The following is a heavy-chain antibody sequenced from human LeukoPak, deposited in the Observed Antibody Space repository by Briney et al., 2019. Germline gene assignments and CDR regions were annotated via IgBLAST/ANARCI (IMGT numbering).Heavy chain of an antibody. Sequence: SETLSLTCAVSGASFSDYNWSWIRQSPGQGLEWIGQINQSGDAKYNPSLQSRVTISVDTSKNLFSLNLTSVTAADTAIYYCARRGHSRSLGDWGQGTLVSVSS. D-gene: IGHD5-12*01. CDR2: INQSGDA. J-gene: IGHJ4*02. CDR1: GASFSDYN. CDR3: ARRGHSRSLGD. V-gene: IGHV4-34*01.